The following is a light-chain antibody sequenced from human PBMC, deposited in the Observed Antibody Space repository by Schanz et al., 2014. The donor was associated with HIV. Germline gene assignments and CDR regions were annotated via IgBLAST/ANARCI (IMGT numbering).Light chain of an antibody. V-gene: IGLV1-44*01. CDR3: LSYDSSLSGSWV. J-gene: IGLJ3*02. Sequence: QSVVTQPPSASGTPGQRVTISCSGSSPNIGSNSVNWYHQVPGTAPKLLIYSNNQRPSGVPDRFSGSKSGTSASLAITGLQAEDEADYYCLSYDSSLSGSWVFGGGTKLTVL. CDR1: SPNIGSNS. CDR2: SNN.